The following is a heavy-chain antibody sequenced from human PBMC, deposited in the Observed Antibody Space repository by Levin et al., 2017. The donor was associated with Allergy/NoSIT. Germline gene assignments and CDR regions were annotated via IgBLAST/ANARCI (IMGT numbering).Heavy chain of an antibody. Sequence: GGSLRLSCAASGFTFSSYAMSWVRQAPGKGLEWVSAISGSGGSTYYADSVKGLFTISRDNSKNTLYLQMNSLRAEDTAVYYCAKDRYYDILTGYYRGGYFDYWGQGTLVTVSS. D-gene: IGHD3-9*01. CDR1: GFTFSSYA. J-gene: IGHJ4*02. CDR3: AKDRYYDILTGYYRGGYFDY. CDR2: ISGSGGST. V-gene: IGHV3-23*01.